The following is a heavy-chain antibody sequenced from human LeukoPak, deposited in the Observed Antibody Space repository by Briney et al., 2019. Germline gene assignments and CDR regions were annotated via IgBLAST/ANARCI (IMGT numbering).Heavy chain of an antibody. CDR2: IRYDGSNK. D-gene: IGHD3-10*01. CDR1: GFSFSSYG. CDR3: AKGPDLGSGSYFFDY. Sequence: GGSLRLSCAASGFSFSSYGMHWVRQAPGKGLEWVAFIRYDGSNKYYADSVKGRFTISRDNSKNTLYLQMNSLRAEDTAVYYCAKGPDLGSGSYFFDYWGQGALVTVSS. J-gene: IGHJ4*02. V-gene: IGHV3-30*02.